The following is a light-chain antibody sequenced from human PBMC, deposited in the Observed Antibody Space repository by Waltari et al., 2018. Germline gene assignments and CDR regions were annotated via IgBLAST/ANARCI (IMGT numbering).Light chain of an antibody. J-gene: IGKJ1*01. CDR2: WAS. Sequence: DIVMTQSPDSLPVSLGERATINCKSRQSVLYSSNNENYLAWYQQRPGQPPKLLIYWASTRESGVPDRFSGSGSGTDFTLTISSLQAEDVAVYYCQQYYSIPWTFGQGTKVEI. V-gene: IGKV4-1*01. CDR1: QSVLYSSNNENY. CDR3: QQYYSIPWT.